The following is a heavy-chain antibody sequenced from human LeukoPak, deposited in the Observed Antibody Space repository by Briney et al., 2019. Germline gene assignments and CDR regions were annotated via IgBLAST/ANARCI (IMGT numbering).Heavy chain of an antibody. V-gene: IGHV3-30*02. Sequence: PGGSLRLSXAASGFTFSSNGMHWVRQAPGKGLEWVAFIQNDGNNKKYADSVKGRFTISRDNSKNTLYLQMNSLTAEDTAVYYCARDWGTSSLYLVNWGQGTLVTVSS. CDR2: IQNDGNNK. J-gene: IGHJ4*02. CDR3: ARDWGTSSLYLVN. CDR1: GFTFSSNG. D-gene: IGHD6-6*01.